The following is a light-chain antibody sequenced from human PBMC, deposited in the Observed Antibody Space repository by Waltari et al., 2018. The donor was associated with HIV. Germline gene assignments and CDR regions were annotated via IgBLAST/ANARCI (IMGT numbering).Light chain of an antibody. CDR3: QQSYSTLFT. J-gene: IGKJ3*01. Sequence: DIQMTQSPSSLSASVVDRVTITCRASQSISSYLNWYQQKPGKAPKLLIYGASSLQSGGPSRFSGSGSGTDFTLTISSLQPEDFATYYCQQSYSTLFTFGPGTKVDIK. V-gene: IGKV1-39*01. CDR2: GAS. CDR1: QSISSY.